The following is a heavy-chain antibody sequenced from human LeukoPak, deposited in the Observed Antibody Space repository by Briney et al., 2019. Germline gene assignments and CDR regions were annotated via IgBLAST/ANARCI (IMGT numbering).Heavy chain of an antibody. J-gene: IGHJ4*02. CDR3: ARSYWALYYFDY. D-gene: IGHD2-15*01. CDR1: NGSISISSYY. V-gene: IGHV4-39*07. Sequence: SETLSLTCTVSNGSISISSYYWGWIRQPPGKGLEWIGSIYYSGSTYYNPSLKSRVTISVDTSKNQFSLKLSSVTAADTAVYYCARSYWALYYFDYWGRGTLVTVSS. CDR2: IYYSGST.